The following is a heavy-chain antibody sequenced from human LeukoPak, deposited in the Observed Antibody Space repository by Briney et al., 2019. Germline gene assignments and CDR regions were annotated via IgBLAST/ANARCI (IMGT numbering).Heavy chain of an antibody. CDR2: INHSGST. J-gene: IGHJ6*03. CDR1: GGSFSGYY. V-gene: IGHV4-34*01. D-gene: IGHD2-2*01. Sequence: SETLSLTCAVYGGSFSGYYWSWIRQPPGKGLEWIGEINHSGSTNYNPSLKSRVTISVDTSKNQFSLKLSSVTAADAAVYYCARHDIVVVPAAMRYYYYYYMGVWGKGTTVTVSS. CDR3: ARHDIVVVPAAMRYYYYYYMGV.